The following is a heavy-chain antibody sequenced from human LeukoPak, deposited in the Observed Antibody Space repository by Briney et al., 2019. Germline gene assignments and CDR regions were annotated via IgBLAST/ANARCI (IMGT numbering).Heavy chain of an antibody. V-gene: IGHV1-69*04. D-gene: IGHD3-10*01. CDR3: ARDVGFYYDSGSVLDQ. Sequence: ASVKVSCKASGGTFSSYAISWVRQAPGQGLEWMGRIIPILGIANYAQKFQGRVTITADKSTSTAYMELSSLRSEDTAVYYCARDVGFYYDSGSVLDQWGQGTRVIVSS. CDR1: GGTFSSYA. CDR2: IIPILGIA. J-gene: IGHJ4*02.